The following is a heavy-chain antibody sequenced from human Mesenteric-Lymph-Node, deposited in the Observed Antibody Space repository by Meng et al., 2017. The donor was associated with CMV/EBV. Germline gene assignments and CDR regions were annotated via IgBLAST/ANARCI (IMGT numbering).Heavy chain of an antibody. CDR2: SYYTGST. V-gene: IGHV4-39*07. Sequence: PETLSLTCTVSGGSISSSSHYWGWIRQPPGKGLEWIGRSYYTGSTHYNPSLKSRVTISVDTSKNQFSLKLSSVTAADTTVYYCARDMTYCSSTGCYSFYGMDVWGQGTTVTVSS. CDR3: ARDMTYCSSTGCYSFYGMDV. J-gene: IGHJ6*02. D-gene: IGHD2-2*01. CDR1: GGSISSSSHY.